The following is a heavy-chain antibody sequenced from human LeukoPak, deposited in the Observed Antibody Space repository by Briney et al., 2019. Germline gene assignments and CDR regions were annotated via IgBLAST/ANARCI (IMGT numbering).Heavy chain of an antibody. J-gene: IGHJ5*02. D-gene: IGHD5-12*01. CDR3: ARVSGYDTTNWFDP. CDR1: GYTFTGYY. CDR2: INPNSGGT. V-gene: IGHV1-2*02. Sequence: ASVKVSCKASGYTFTGYYMHWVRQAPGQGLEWMGWINPNSGGTNFAQNFQGRLTMTRDTSISIAYMELSRLRSDDTAVYYCARVSGYDTTNWFDPWGQGTLVTVSS.